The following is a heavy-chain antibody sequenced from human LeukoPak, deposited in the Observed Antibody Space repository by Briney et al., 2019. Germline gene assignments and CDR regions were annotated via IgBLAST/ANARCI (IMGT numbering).Heavy chain of an antibody. CDR2: IYPGDSDT. CDR3: ARSPDCSGGSCYSYWFDP. D-gene: IGHD2-15*01. V-gene: IGHV5-51*01. J-gene: IGHJ5*02. CDR1: GYSFTSYW. Sequence: GESLKISCKGSGYSFTSYWIGWVRQMPGKGLEWMGIIYPGDSDTSYSPSFQGQVTISADKSNSTAYLKWSSLKASDTAMYYCARSPDCSGGSCYSYWFDPWGQGTLVTVSS.